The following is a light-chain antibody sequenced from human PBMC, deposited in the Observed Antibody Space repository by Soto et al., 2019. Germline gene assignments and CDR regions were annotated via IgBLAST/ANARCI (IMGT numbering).Light chain of an antibody. CDR3: QSYDSSLSEV. V-gene: IGLV1-40*01. Sequence: QSVLTQPPSVSGAPGQRVTISCTGSSSNIGAGYDVHWYQQLPGTAPKLLIYGNSNRPSGVPDRFSGSKSGTSPSLAITGLQAEDEADYYCQSYDSSLSEVFGTGTKLTVL. J-gene: IGLJ1*01. CDR2: GNS. CDR1: SSNIGAGYD.